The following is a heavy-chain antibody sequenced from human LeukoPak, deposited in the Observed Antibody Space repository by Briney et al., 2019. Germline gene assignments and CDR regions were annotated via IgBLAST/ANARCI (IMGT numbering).Heavy chain of an antibody. D-gene: IGHD6-19*01. CDR1: GFTFSSYS. CDR3: ARDSSGWYGSDYRYFDY. Sequence: PGGSLRLSCAASGFTFSSYSMNWVRRAPGKGLEWVSYISSSSSTIYYADSVKGRFTISRDNAKNSLYLQMNSLRAEDTAVYYCARDSSGWYGSDYRYFDYWGQGTLVTVSS. V-gene: IGHV3-48*01. J-gene: IGHJ4*02. CDR2: ISSSSSTI.